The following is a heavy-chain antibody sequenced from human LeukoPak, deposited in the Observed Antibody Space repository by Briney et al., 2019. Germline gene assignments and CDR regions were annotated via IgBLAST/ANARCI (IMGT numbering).Heavy chain of an antibody. CDR3: ARHDNRGYYSLHY. CDR1: GASISNYY. CDR2: GHYTGSS. V-gene: IGHV4-59*08. D-gene: IGHD3-22*01. Sequence: RPSETLSLTCTVSGASISNYYWSWIRQPPGKGLEWIGFGHYTGSSNYNPSLKSRVTTSVDTSKNQISLRLISVTAADTAVYYCARHDNRGYYSLHYWGQGALVTVSS. J-gene: IGHJ4*02.